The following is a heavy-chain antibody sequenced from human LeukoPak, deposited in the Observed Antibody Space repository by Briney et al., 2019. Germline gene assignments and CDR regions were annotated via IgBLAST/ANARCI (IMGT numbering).Heavy chain of an antibody. V-gene: IGHV3-23*01. D-gene: IGHD3-3*01. J-gene: IGHJ5*02. CDR2: ISGSGGST. CDR3: ARIPHWYYDSKLASNWFDP. CDR1: GFTFGSYA. Sequence: GGSLRLSCAASGFTFGSYAMSWVRQDPGKGLEWVSAISGSGGSTYYADSVKGRFTISRDNSKNTLYLQMNSLRAEDTAVYYCARIPHWYYDSKLASNWFDPWGQGTLVTVSS.